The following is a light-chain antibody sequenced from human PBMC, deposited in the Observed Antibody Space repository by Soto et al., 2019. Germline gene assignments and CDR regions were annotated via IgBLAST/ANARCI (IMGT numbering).Light chain of an antibody. CDR2: GAS. CDR3: RRYNNWPRT. J-gene: IGKJ1*01. Sequence: ELVMTQSPATLSVSPGERSTLSCRASQSISNTLAWSQQKPGQAPRLLLDGASTRATGILDRVSGRGDGTEGTRTISSLKSEDSAVYDGRRYNNWPRTVGQGTKVEIK. CDR1: QSISNT. V-gene: IGKV3-15*01.